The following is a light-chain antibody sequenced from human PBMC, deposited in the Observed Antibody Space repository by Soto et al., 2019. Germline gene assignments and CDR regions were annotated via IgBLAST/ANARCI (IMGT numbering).Light chain of an antibody. CDR2: DAS. CDR1: QSITNNY. CDR3: QQYNSSPET. J-gene: IGKJ1*01. V-gene: IGKV3-20*01. Sequence: EIVMTQSPATLSVSPGQRATLSCRASQSITNNYLAWYQQKPGQAPRLVIYDASSRATGIPDRFSASGSGTDFTLTISRLEPEDFAVYYCQQYNSSPETFGQGTKVDI.